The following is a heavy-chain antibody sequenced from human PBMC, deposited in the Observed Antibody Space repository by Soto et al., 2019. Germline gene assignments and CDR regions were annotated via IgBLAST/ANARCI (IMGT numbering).Heavy chain of an antibody. D-gene: IGHD2-2*01. J-gene: IGHJ6*02. Sequence: EVQLLESGGGLVQPGGSLRLSCAASGFTFSSYAMKWVRQAPGKGLEWVSLIGESGTPTYYADSVEVRFTISRDNSGHELSLEMYSLRAEDTAVYYCARYIPGVRYYGLDVWGQGTTVTVSS. CDR2: IGESGTPT. CDR1: GFTFSSYA. V-gene: IGHV3-23*01. CDR3: ARYIPGVRYYGLDV.